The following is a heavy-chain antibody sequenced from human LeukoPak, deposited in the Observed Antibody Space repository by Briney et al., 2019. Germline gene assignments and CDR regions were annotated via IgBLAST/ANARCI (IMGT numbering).Heavy chain of an antibody. V-gene: IGHV1-69*06. CDR2: IIPIFGTA. Sequence: ASVKVSCKASGGTFSSYAISWVRQAPGQGLEWMGGIIPIFGTANYAQKFQGRVTITADKSTSTAYMELSSLRSEDTAVYYCAREPGGAQFDPWGQGTLVTVSS. CDR3: AREPGGAQFDP. CDR1: GGTFSSYA. D-gene: IGHD3-10*01. J-gene: IGHJ5*02.